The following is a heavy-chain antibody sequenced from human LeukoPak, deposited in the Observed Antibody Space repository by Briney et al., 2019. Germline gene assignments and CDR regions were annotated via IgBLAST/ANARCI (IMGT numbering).Heavy chain of an antibody. J-gene: IGHJ4*02. D-gene: IGHD2-2*01. Sequence: TGGSLRLSCAASGFTFSSYSMNWVRQAPGKGLEWVSSISSSSSYIYYADSVKGRFTISRDNAKNSLYLQMNSLRAEDTAVYYCARGVPAATVDYWGQGTLVTVSS. CDR3: ARGVPAATVDY. CDR2: ISSSSSYI. V-gene: IGHV3-21*01. CDR1: GFTFSSYS.